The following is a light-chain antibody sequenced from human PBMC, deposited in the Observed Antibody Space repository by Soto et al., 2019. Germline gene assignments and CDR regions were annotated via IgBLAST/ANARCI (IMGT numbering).Light chain of an antibody. Sequence: EIVMTQSPATLSVSPGERATLSCRASQSVSSNLAWYQQKPGQAPRLLIYGASTRATGIPARFSGSGSGTEFTLTISSLQSGDFAVYYCQQYNNWPRSTFGQETKLEIK. CDR1: QSVSSN. CDR3: QQYNNWPRST. V-gene: IGKV3-15*01. J-gene: IGKJ2*02. CDR2: GAS.